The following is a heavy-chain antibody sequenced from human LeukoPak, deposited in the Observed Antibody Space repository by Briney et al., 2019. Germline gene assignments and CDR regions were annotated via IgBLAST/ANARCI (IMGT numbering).Heavy chain of an antibody. Sequence: SETLSLTCAVYGGSFSGYYWSWIRQPPGKGLEWIGEINHSGSTNYNPSLKSRVTISVDTSKNQFSLKLSSVTAADTAVYYCARGGPQLWLRYYYYYGMDVWGRGTTVTVSS. CDR3: ARGGPQLWLRYYYYYGMDV. J-gene: IGHJ6*02. CDR1: GGSFSGYY. D-gene: IGHD5-18*01. CDR2: INHSGST. V-gene: IGHV4-34*01.